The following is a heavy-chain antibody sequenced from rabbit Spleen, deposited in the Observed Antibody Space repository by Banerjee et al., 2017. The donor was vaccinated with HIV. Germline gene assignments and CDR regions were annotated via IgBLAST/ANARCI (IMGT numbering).Heavy chain of an antibody. J-gene: IGHJ4*01. Sequence: QSLEESGGGLVKPGASLTLTCKASGFSFSSNDYMCWVRQAPGKGLEWIACTVGGRSTFTYYASWAKGRFTISKASSTTVTLQMTSLTAADTATYFCARDLDGVIGWNFGWWGPGTLVTVS. V-gene: IGHV1S40*01. CDR3: ARDLDGVIGWNFGW. D-gene: IGHD1-1*01. CDR2: TVGGRSTFT. CDR1: GFSFSSNDY.